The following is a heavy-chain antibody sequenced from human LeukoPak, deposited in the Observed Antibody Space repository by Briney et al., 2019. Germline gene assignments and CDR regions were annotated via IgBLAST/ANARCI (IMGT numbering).Heavy chain of an antibody. D-gene: IGHD3-3*01. V-gene: IGHV4-59*01. CDR3: ARDPSGYYGWFDP. CDR2: IYYSGST. Sequence: SETLSLTCTVSGGSISSYYWSWIRQPPGKGLEWIGYIYYSGSTNYNPSLESRVTISVDTSKNQFSLKLSSVTAADTAVYYCARDPSGYYGWFDPWGQGTLVTVSS. J-gene: IGHJ5*02. CDR1: GGSISSYY.